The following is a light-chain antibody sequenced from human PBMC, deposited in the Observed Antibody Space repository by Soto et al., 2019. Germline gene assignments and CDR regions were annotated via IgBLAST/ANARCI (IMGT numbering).Light chain of an antibody. J-gene: IGLJ2*01. Sequence: SSELTQPPSVSVSPGQTASITCSGDKLGDKYACWYQQKPGQSPVLVIYEDRKRPSGIPERFSGSNSGNTATLTISGTQAMDEADYHCQAWDSSTAVFGGGTKLTVL. V-gene: IGLV3-1*01. CDR2: EDR. CDR1: KLGDKY. CDR3: QAWDSSTAV.